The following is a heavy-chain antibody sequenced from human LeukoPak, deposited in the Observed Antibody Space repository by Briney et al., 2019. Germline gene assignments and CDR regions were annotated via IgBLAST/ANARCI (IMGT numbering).Heavy chain of an antibody. CDR3: GRDCNSVNCRNEGVDY. CDR2: ISHSGTT. D-gene: IGHD2/OR15-2a*01. CDR1: GGSVSSGGYF. Sequence: SETLSLTCTVSGGSVSSGGYFWSWIRHLPGKGLEWTGYISHSGTTYYNPSLKSRLTISGDTSKNQFSLRLTSVTAADTAVYFCGRDCNSVNCRNEGVDYWGQGTLVTVSS. V-gene: IGHV4-31*02. J-gene: IGHJ4*02.